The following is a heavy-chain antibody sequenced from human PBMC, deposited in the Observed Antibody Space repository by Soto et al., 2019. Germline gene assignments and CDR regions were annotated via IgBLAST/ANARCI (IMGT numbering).Heavy chain of an antibody. CDR3: AKSPSGYYYRYYFDY. CDR1: GFTFSSYA. J-gene: IGHJ4*02. CDR2: ISGSGGST. Sequence: GGSLRLSCAASGFTFSSYAMSWVRQAPGKGLEWVSAISGSGGSTYYADSVKGRFTISRDNSKNTLYLQMNSLRAEDTAVYYCAKSPSGYYYRYYFDYWGQGTLVTVSS. D-gene: IGHD3-22*01. V-gene: IGHV3-23*01.